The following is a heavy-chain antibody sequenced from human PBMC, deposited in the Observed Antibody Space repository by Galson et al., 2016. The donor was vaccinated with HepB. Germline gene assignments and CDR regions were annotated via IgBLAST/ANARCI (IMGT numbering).Heavy chain of an antibody. D-gene: IGHD6-13*01. CDR2: MYFGDIT. CDR1: GFTVSSHY. Sequence: SLRLSCAASGFTVSSHYMTWVRQAPGKGLESVAVMYFGDITYYADSVKGRFTIPRDNSKNTLYLQMNRLRADDTAVYYCAVFIARVPSWGQGTLVTVSS. CDR3: AVFIARVPS. J-gene: IGHJ5*02. V-gene: IGHV3-53*01.